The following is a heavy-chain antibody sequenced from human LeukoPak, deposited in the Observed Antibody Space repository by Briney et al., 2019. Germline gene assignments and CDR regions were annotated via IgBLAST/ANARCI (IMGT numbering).Heavy chain of an antibody. V-gene: IGHV4-4*02. Sequence: PSGTLSLTCAVSGASVSTSNWWMWVRQPPGKGLEWIGEIHHSGSTNYNPSLKSRVTMSVDTSKNQISLRLSPVTAADTAVYFCARGLYGSDSYWGQGNLVTVSS. CDR3: ARGLYGSDSY. CDR1: GASVSTSNW. J-gene: IGHJ4*02. CDR2: IHHSGST. D-gene: IGHD6-19*01.